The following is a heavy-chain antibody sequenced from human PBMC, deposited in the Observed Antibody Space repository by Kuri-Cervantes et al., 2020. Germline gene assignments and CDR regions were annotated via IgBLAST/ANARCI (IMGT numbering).Heavy chain of an antibody. CDR2: IKQDGSNK. CDR3: ARCYYDSSEYYYYGMDV. Sequence: GESLKISCAASGFTFSSYWMSWVRQAPGKGLEWVANIKQDGSNKYYADSVKGRFTISRDNSKNTLYLQMNSLRAEDTAVYYCARCYYDSSEYYYYGMDVWGQGTTVTVSS. CDR1: GFTFSSYW. D-gene: IGHD3-22*01. J-gene: IGHJ6*02. V-gene: IGHV3-7*01.